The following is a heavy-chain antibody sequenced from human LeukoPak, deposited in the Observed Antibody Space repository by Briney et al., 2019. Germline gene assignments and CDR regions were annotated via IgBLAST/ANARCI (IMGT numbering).Heavy chain of an antibody. Sequence: SETLSLTCTVSGGSISSYYWSWIRQPPGKGLEWIGYIYYSGSTNYNPSLKSRVTISVDTSKNQFSLKLSSVTAADTGVYYCARGPKDWNLDAFDIWGQGTMVTVSS. J-gene: IGHJ3*02. CDR1: GGSISSYY. V-gene: IGHV4-59*01. D-gene: IGHD1-1*01. CDR3: ARGPKDWNLDAFDI. CDR2: IYYSGST.